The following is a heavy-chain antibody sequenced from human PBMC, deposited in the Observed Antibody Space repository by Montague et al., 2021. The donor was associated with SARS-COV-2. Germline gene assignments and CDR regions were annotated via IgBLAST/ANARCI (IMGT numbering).Heavy chain of an antibody. CDR3: ARAGSGSYSFYYYYGMDV. V-gene: IGHV4-59*08. Sequence: SETLSLTCTVSGGSISSYYWCWIRQPPRQGLGWIGYIYYSGSTNYNPSLKSRVTISVDTSKNQFSLKLSSVTAADTAVYYCARAGSGSYSFYYYYGMDVWGQGTTVTVSS. CDR2: IYYSGST. CDR1: GGSISSYY. J-gene: IGHJ6*02. D-gene: IGHD3-10*01.